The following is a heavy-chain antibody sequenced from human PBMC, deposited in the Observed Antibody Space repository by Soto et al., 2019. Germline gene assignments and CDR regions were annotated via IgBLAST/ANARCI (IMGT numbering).Heavy chain of an antibody. CDR2: INPSGGST. J-gene: IGHJ4*02. D-gene: IGHD3-10*01. CDR1: GYTFTSCY. Sequence: ASVKVSCKASGYTFTSCYMHWVRQAPGQGLEWMGIINPSGGSTSYAQKFQGRVTMTRDTSTSTVYMELSSLRSEDTAVYYCARVRGRSPQNGFFDYWGQGTLVTVSS. CDR3: ARVRGRSPQNGFFDY. V-gene: IGHV1-46*01.